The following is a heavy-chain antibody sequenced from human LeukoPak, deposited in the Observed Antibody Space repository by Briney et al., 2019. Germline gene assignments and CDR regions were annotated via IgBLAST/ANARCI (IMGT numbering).Heavy chain of an antibody. CDR1: GFTVSSNY. J-gene: IGHJ5*02. Sequence: GGSLRLSCAASGFTVSSNYMSWVRQAPGKGLEWVSSISSSSSYIYYADSVKGRFTISRDNAKNSLYLQMNSLRAEDTAVYYCARSPPFDPWGQGTLVTVSS. CDR3: ARSPPFDP. V-gene: IGHV3-21*01. CDR2: ISSSSSYI.